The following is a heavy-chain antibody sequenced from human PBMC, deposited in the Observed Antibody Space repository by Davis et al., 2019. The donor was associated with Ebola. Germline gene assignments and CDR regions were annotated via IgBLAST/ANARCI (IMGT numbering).Heavy chain of an antibody. D-gene: IGHD1-20*01. J-gene: IGHJ6*02. CDR1: GGSISSSNW. CDR3: ARSNWNDHYYYYGMDV. Sequence: MPSETLSLSCAVSGGSISSSNWWSWVRQPPVKGLEWIGEIYHSGSTNYNPSLKSRVTISVDKSKNQFSLKLSSVTAADTAVYYCARSNWNDHYYYYGMDVWGQGTTVTVSS. V-gene: IGHV4-4*02. CDR2: IYHSGST.